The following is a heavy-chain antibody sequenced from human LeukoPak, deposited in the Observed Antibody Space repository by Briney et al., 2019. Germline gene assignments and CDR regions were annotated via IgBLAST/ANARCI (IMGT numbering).Heavy chain of an antibody. J-gene: IGHJ4*02. CDR2: IYYSGST. CDR3: ARGKGFYCSGGSCYPSIFFNY. V-gene: IGHV4-59*01. D-gene: IGHD2-15*01. CDR1: GGSLSSYY. Sequence: PSETLSLTCTVSGGSLSSYYWSWIRQPPGKGLEWIGYIYYSGSTNYNPSLKSRVTISVDTSKNQFSLKLSSVTAADTAVYYCARGKGFYCSGGSCYPSIFFNYWGQGTLVTVSS.